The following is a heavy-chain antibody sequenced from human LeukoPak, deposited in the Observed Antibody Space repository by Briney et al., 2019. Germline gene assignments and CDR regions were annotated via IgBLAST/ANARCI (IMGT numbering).Heavy chain of an antibody. D-gene: IGHD5-12*01. J-gene: IGHJ4*02. CDR1: GDSVSSNSAA. CDR2: TYYRAKWYN. CDR3: ARAIVATNGDGAGFFDY. Sequence: SQTLSLTCAISGDSVSSNSAAWNWIRQSPSRGLEWLGRTYYRAKWYNDYAVSVKSRITINPDTSKNQFSLQLNSVTPEDTAVYYCARAIVATNGDGAGFFDYWGQGTLVTVSS. V-gene: IGHV6-1*01.